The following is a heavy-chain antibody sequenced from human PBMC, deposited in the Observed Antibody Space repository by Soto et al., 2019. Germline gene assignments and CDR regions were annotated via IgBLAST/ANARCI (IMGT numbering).Heavy chain of an antibody. D-gene: IGHD3-3*01. J-gene: IGHJ6*02. CDR2: INPNSGGT. CDR1: GYTFTCYY. Sequence: GASVKVSCKASGYTFTCYYMHWVRQAPGQGLEWMGWINPNSGGTNYAQKFQGWVTMTRDTSISTAYMELSRLRSDDTAVYYCARSKRDRITIFGVVHYGMDVWGQGTTVTVSS. CDR3: ARSKRDRITIFGVVHYGMDV. V-gene: IGHV1-2*04.